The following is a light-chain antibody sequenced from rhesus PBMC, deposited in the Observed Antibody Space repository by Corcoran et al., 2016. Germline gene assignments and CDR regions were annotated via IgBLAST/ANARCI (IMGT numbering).Light chain of an antibody. CDR2: YTS. Sequence: DIQMTQSPSSLSASVGDTVTITCRASQGISNYLAWYQQKPGKAPKPLIYYTSNLESGVPSRFSGRGSGTYFTLPISGLQPEVFSFYYCQQHNSYPQTFGQGTKVEIK. V-gene: IGKV1S14*01. J-gene: IGKJ1*01. CDR1: QGISNY. CDR3: QQHNSYPQT.